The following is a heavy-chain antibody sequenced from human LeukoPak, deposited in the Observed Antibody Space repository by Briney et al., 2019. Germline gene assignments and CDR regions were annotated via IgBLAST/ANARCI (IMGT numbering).Heavy chain of an antibody. CDR1: GFTFSSYG. CDR2: IWYDGSNK. V-gene: IGHV3-33*01. J-gene: IGHJ4*02. Sequence: GGSLRLSCAASGFTFSSYGMHWVRQAPGKGLEWVAVIWYDGSNKYYADSVKGRFTISRDNSKNTLYLQMNTLRAEDTAVYYCARDSSRASGSSNDYWGQGTLVTVSS. D-gene: IGHD3-10*01. CDR3: ARDSSRASGSSNDY.